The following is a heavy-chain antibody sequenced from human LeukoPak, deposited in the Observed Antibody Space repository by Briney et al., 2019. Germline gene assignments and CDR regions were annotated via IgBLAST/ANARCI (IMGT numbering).Heavy chain of an antibody. CDR1: GGSISSSSYY. J-gene: IGHJ5*02. Sequence: SETLSLTCTVSGGSISSSSYYWGWIRQPPGKGLEWIGSIYYSGSTYYNPSLKSRVTISVDTSKNQFSLKLSSVTAADTAVYYCAEASGYGRHWFDPWGQGTLVTVSS. CDR2: IYYSGST. D-gene: IGHD5-12*01. V-gene: IGHV4-39*07. CDR3: AEASGYGRHWFDP.